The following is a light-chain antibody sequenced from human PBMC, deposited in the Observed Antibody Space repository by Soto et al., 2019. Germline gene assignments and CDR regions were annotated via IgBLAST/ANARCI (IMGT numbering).Light chain of an antibody. J-gene: IGKJ5*01. V-gene: IGKV3-15*01. Sequence: EIVMTQSPATLSVSPGEGASLSCRASQSVRSNLAWYQQKPGQAPRLLIFGASTRATGIPARFSGSGSGTEFPLSISSLQSEDFAVYYCQQYNKWPPITVGQGTRLEIK. CDR3: QQYNKWPPIT. CDR1: QSVRSN. CDR2: GAS.